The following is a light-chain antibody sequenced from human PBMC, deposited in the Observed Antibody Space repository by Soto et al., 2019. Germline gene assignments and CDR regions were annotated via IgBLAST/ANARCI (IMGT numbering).Light chain of an antibody. CDR3: QQLNSYPLT. CDR1: QSVSNSF. Sequence: SVLTQSPGTLSLSPGERATLSCRASQSVSNSFFAWYQQKPGQAPRLLIYGVSSRASGIPDRFSGSGSGTDFTLTISSLQPEDFATYYCQQLNSYPLTFGGGTKVEIK. V-gene: IGKV3-20*01. CDR2: GVS. J-gene: IGKJ4*01.